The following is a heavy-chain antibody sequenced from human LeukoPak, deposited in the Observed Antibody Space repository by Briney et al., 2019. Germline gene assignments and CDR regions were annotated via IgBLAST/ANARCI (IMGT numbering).Heavy chain of an antibody. CDR1: GFTFSSYA. V-gene: IGHV3-64D*06. J-gene: IGHJ4*02. CDR2: ISTHGDST. D-gene: IGHD2-8*01. Sequence: GGSLRLSCSASGFTFSSYAMHWVRQAPGKGLEYVSAISTHGDSTYYADSVKGRFTISRDSPKNTLYLEMNSLRTEDTAVYYCAKRYCTNAVCHIDYWGQGTLVTVSS. CDR3: AKRYCTNAVCHIDY.